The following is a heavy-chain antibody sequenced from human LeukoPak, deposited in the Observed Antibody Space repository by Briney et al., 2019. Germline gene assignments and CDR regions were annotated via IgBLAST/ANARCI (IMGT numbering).Heavy chain of an antibody. D-gene: IGHD6-13*01. J-gene: IGHJ4*02. CDR1: GYTFTSYD. CDR2: ISAYNGNT. V-gene: IGHV1-18*01. Sequence: ASVKVSCKASGYTFTSYDINWVRQAPGQRLEWMGWISAYNGNTNYAQKLQGRVTMTTDTSTSTAYMELRSLRSDDTAVYYCARKGSSWYSFDYWGQGTLATVSS. CDR3: ARKGSSWYSFDY.